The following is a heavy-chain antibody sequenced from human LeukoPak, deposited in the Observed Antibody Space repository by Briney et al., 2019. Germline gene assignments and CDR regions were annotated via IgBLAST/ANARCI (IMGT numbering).Heavy chain of an antibody. V-gene: IGHV3-43D*03. J-gene: IGHJ3*02. CDR1: GFTFDDYA. CDR3: AMVGEGDAFGI. CDR2: ISWDGGST. D-gene: IGHD3-16*01. Sequence: PGGSLRLPCAASGFTFDDYAMHWVRQAPGKGLEWVSLISWDGGSTYYADSVKGRFTISRDNSKNSLYLQMNSLRAEDTALYYCAMVGEGDAFGIWGQGTMVTVSS.